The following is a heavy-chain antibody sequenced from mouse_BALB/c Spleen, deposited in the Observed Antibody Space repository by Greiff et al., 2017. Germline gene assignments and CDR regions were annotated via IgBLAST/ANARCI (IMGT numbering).Heavy chain of an antibody. CDR2: IRNKANGYTI. V-gene: IGHV7-3*02. CDR3: ARDIGY. J-gene: IGHJ2*01. CDR1: GFTFPDYY. Sequence: EVMLVESGGGLVQPGGSLRLSCATSGFTFPDYYMSWVRQPPGKALEWLGFIRNKANGYTIEYSSSVQGRFTISRDNSQSILYLQMNTLRAEDSATYYCARDIGYWGQGTTLTVSS.